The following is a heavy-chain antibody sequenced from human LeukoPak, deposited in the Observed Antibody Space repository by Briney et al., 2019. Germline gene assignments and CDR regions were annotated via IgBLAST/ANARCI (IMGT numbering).Heavy chain of an antibody. J-gene: IGHJ5*02. V-gene: IGHV3-23*01. D-gene: IGHD3-10*01. CDR3: ARLGRVRRRDWFDP. Sequence: GGSLRLSCAASGFTFSSYGMSWVRQAPGKGLEWVSAITGSGGTTYYADSVKGRFTISRDNSKNTLYMQMNSLRAGDTAVYYCARLGRVRRRDWFDPWGQGTLVTVSS. CDR1: GFTFSSYG. CDR2: ITGSGGTT.